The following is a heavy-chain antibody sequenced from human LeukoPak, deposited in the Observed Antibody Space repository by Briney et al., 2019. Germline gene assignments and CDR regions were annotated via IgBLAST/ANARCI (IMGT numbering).Heavy chain of an antibody. V-gene: IGHV3-7*01. J-gene: IGHJ4*02. Sequence: PGGSLRLSCAASGFTFSSYWMSWVRQAPGKGLEWVAIIKQDGTETFVDSVKGRFTISRDNVKNSLYLQMNSLRIEDAAVYYCMGGRGWLPENWGQGTLVTVSS. CDR3: MGGRGWLPEN. CDR2: IKQDGTET. CDR1: GFTFSSYW. D-gene: IGHD3-22*01.